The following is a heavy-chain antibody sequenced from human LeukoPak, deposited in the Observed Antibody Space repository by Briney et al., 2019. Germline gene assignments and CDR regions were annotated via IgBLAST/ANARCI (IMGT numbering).Heavy chain of an antibody. CDR3: ARDPRDTAIGPHDY. Sequence: PSETLSLTCTVSGGSISSSSYYWGWIRQPPGKGLEWIGSIYYSGNTYYNPSLKSRVTISVDTSKNQFSLKLSSVTAADTAVYYCARDPRDTAIGPHDYWGQGTLVTVSS. CDR1: GGSISSSSYY. CDR2: IYYSGNT. V-gene: IGHV4-39*07. J-gene: IGHJ4*02. D-gene: IGHD5-18*01.